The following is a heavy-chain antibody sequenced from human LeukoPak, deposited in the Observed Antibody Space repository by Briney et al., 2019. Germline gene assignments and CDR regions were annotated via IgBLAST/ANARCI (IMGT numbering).Heavy chain of an antibody. Sequence: GGSLRLSCAASGFTFSSYAMSWVRQAPGKGLEWVSAISGSGGSTYYADSVKGRFTISRDNSKNTLYLQMNSLRAEDTAVYYCAKGSNQLRYFDWLFDYWGQGTLVTVSS. J-gene: IGHJ4*02. D-gene: IGHD3-9*01. CDR1: GFTFSSYA. CDR2: ISGSGGST. V-gene: IGHV3-23*01. CDR3: AKGSNQLRYFDWLFDY.